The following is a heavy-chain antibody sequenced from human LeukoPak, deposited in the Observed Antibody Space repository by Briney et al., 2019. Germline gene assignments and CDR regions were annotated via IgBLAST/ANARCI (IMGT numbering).Heavy chain of an antibody. Sequence: ASVKVSCKASGYTFTGYYMHWVRQAPGKGLKGLGWINPNSGGTNYAQKFQGRVTMTRDTSISTAYMELSRLRSDDTAVYYCAKGPRRVWELLHWGQGTLVTVSS. CDR2: INPNSGGT. CDR1: GYTFTGYY. J-gene: IGHJ4*02. D-gene: IGHD1-26*01. V-gene: IGHV1-2*02. CDR3: AKGPRRVWELLH.